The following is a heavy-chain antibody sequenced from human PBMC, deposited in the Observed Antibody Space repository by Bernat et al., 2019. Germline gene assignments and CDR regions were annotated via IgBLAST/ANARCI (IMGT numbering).Heavy chain of an antibody. CDR2: SIPIFGTA. V-gene: IGHV1-69*12. CDR1: GGTFSSYA. D-gene: IGHD5-12*01. Sequence: QVQLVQSGAEVKKPGSSVKVSCKASGGTFSSYAISWVRQAPGQGLEWMGGSIPIFGTANYAQKFQGRVTITADESTSTAYMELSSLRSEDMAVYYCARGAEATALSLNWYFDLWGRGTLVTVSS. CDR3: ARGAEATALSLNWYFDL. J-gene: IGHJ2*01.